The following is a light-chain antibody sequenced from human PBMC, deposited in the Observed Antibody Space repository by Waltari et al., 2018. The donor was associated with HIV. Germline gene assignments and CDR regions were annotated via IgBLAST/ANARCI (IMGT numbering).Light chain of an antibody. Sequence: DIQLTQSPSFLSASVGDRVTVSCRASQSISSHLAWFQQKPGKAPRPLIYAASSLQLGGPSRFSGSGSGTEFTLTISSLQPEDFATYFCQQLHVYPLTFGGGTKVEI. CDR2: AAS. CDR3: QQLHVYPLT. J-gene: IGKJ4*01. CDR1: QSISSH. V-gene: IGKV1-9*01.